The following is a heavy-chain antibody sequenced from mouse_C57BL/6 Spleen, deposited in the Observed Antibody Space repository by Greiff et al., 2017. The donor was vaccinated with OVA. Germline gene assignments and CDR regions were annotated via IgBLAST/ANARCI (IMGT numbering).Heavy chain of an antibody. CDR1: GYSFTGYY. D-gene: IGHD1-1*01. V-gene: IGHV1-42*01. CDR2: INPSTGGT. CDR3: ARDYYGPRYFDV. J-gene: IGHJ1*03. Sequence: EVKLQESGPELVKPGASVKISCKASGYSFTGYYMNWVKQSPEKSLEWIGEINPSTGGTTYNQKFKAKATLTVDKSSSTAYMQLKSLTSEDSAVYYCARDYYGPRYFDVWGTGTTVTVSS.